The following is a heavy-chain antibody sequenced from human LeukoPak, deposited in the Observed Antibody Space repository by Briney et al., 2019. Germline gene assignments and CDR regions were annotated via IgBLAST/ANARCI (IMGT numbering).Heavy chain of an antibody. Sequence: GGTLRLSCVASGFTFSSYAMSWVRQAPGKGLEWVSAISGSGGSTYYADSVKGRFTIFRDNSKNTLYLQMNSLRAEDTAVYYCAKWYVDTAMVGPFDYWGQGTLVTVSS. CDR1: GFTFSSYA. CDR2: ISGSGGST. V-gene: IGHV3-23*01. D-gene: IGHD5-18*01. CDR3: AKWYVDTAMVGPFDY. J-gene: IGHJ4*02.